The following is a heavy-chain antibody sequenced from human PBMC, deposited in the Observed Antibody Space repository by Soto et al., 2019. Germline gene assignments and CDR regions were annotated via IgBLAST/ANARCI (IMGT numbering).Heavy chain of an antibody. CDR1: GFTFSSYA. Sequence: GGSLRLSCAASGFTFSSYAMSWVRQAPGKGLEWVSAISGSGGSTYYADSVKGRFTISRDNAKNSLYLQMNSLRAEDTAVYYCARDQWDLYYYYYGMDVWGQGTTVTVSS. J-gene: IGHJ6*02. CDR2: ISGSGGST. V-gene: IGHV3-23*01. D-gene: IGHD1-26*01. CDR3: ARDQWDLYYYYYGMDV.